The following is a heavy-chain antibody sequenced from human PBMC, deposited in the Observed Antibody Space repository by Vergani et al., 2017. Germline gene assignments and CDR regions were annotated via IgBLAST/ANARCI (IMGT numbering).Heavy chain of an antibody. Sequence: EVQLVESGGGLVQPGGSLRLSCAASGFTVSSNYMSWVRQAPGKGLEWVSVIYSGGSTYYADSVTGRFTISRDNSKNTLYLQMNSLRAEDTAVYYCARDPAVAYGMDVWGQGTTVTVSS. D-gene: IGHD6-19*01. J-gene: IGHJ6*02. CDR1: GFTVSSNY. CDR3: ARDPAVAYGMDV. V-gene: IGHV3-66*01. CDR2: IYSGGST.